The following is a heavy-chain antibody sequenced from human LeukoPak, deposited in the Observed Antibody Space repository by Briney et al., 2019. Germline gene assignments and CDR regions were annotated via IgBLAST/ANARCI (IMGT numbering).Heavy chain of an antibody. J-gene: IGHJ5*02. V-gene: IGHV1-69*05. CDR2: IIPIFGTA. Sequence: GSSVKVSCKASGGTFSSYAISWVRQAPGQGLEWMGGIIPIFGTANYAQKFQGRVTITTDEPTSTAYMELSSLRSEDTAVYYCAREWATYYDILTGYYKGGWFDPWGQGTLVTVSS. D-gene: IGHD3-9*01. CDR1: GGTFSSYA. CDR3: AREWATYYDILTGYYKGGWFDP.